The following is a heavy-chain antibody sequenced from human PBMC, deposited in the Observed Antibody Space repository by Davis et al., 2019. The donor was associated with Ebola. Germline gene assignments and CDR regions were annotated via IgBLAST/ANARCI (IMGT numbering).Heavy chain of an antibody. D-gene: IGHD3-3*01. Sequence: AASVKVSCKASGGSFSTFSINWLRQAPGHGLEWMGGIIPLFGTANYAQKFQGRVTMTRNTSISTAYMELSSLRSEDTVVYYCARGLRFLEWLLVPVGMDVWGKGTTVTVSS. CDR3: ARGLRFLEWLLVPVGMDV. J-gene: IGHJ6*04. V-gene: IGHV1-69*05. CDR2: IIPLFGTA. CDR1: GGSFSTFS.